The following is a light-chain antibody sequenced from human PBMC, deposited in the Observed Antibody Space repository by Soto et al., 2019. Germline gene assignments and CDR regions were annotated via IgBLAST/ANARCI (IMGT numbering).Light chain of an antibody. CDR1: NTDIGDYDS. V-gene: IGLV2-14*01. Sequence: QSALTQPASVSGSPGQSITISCTGSNTDIGDYDSVSWYQQYPGKVPKLMIFGVTRRPSGVSDRFSGSKSGNTASLTISGLQAEDEGDYHCSSSARGRFLVFGGGTKLTVL. CDR3: SSSARGRFLV. CDR2: GVT. J-gene: IGLJ2*01.